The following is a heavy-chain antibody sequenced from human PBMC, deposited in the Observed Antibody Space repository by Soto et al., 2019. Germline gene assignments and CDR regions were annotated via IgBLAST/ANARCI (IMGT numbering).Heavy chain of an antibody. CDR1: GYTFTSYA. D-gene: IGHD1-20*01. CDR3: AREVTGTHDAFDI. J-gene: IGHJ3*02. Sequence: ASVKVSCKASGYTFTSYAMHWVRQAPGQRLEWMGWINAGNGNTKYSQKFQGRVTITRDTSASTAYMELRSLRSDDTAVYFCAREVTGTHDAFDIWGQGTMVTVSS. V-gene: IGHV1-3*01. CDR2: INAGNGNT.